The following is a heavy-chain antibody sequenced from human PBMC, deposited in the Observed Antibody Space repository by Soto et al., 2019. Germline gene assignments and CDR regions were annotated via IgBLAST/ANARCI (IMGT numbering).Heavy chain of an antibody. CDR1: GFTFSSYA. D-gene: IGHD6-13*01. CDR3: ARVIIAAAQAAYYFDY. J-gene: IGHJ4*02. CDR2: ISYDGSNK. V-gene: IGHV3-30-3*01. Sequence: QVQLVESGGGVVQPGRSLRLSCAASGFTFSSYAMHWVRQAPGKGLEWVAVISYDGSNKYYADSVKGRFTISRDNSKNTLYLQMNSLRAEDTAVYYCARVIIAAAQAAYYFDYWGQGTLVTVSS.